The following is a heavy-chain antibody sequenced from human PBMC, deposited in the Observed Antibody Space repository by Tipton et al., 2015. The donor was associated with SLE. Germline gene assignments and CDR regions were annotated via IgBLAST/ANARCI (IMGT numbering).Heavy chain of an antibody. Sequence: TLSLTCTVSGGSISSYYWNWVRQPPGKGLGWIGYIYYSGSTNYNPSLKSRVTISVDTSKNQFPLRLSSVTAADTAVYYCARHGGISMIVAGAFDICGQGTMVTGSS. CDR2: IYYSGST. V-gene: IGHV4-59*08. J-gene: IGHJ3*02. D-gene: IGHD3-22*01. CDR3: ARHGGISMIVAGAFDI. CDR1: GGSISSYY.